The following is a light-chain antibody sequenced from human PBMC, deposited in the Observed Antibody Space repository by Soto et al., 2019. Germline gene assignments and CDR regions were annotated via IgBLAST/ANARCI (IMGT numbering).Light chain of an antibody. CDR3: QQYNSYSWT. CDR1: QSISSW. CDR2: KAS. J-gene: IGKJ1*01. Sequence: DIQMTQSPSTLSASVGDRVTITCRASQSISSWLAWYQQKPGKAPKLLIYKASSLESGVPSRFSGSGSGTEYTLTISSLQPDDFATDDCQQYNSYSWTFGRGPKVEIK. V-gene: IGKV1-5*03.